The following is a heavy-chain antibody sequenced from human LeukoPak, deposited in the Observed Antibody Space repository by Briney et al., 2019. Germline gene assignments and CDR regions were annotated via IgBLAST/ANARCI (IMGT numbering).Heavy chain of an antibody. D-gene: IGHD3-10*01. Sequence: GGSLRLSCVASGFTLSSYWMSWVRQAPGNGRECVANIKHAGNEKYYVDSVKGRFTISRDSAKNSLYLQMNSLRAEDTAVYYCARGPPNSWSYYNERRYFDYWGQGTLVTVSS. CDR3: ARGPPNSWSYYNERRYFDY. V-gene: IGHV3-7*01. CDR1: GFTLSSYW. J-gene: IGHJ4*02. CDR2: IKHAGNEK.